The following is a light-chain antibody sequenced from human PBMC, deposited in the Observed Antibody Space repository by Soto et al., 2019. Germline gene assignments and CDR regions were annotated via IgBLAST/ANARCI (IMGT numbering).Light chain of an antibody. CDR3: QQRSNWPEFT. CDR2: DAS. J-gene: IGKJ3*01. V-gene: IGKV3-11*01. Sequence: EIVLTQSPATLSLSPGERATLSCRASQSVSSYLAWYQQKPGQAPRLLIYDASNRATGIPARFSGSGSGTDFTLTISSLEPEDFAVYYCQQRSNWPEFTFGPGTNVDIK. CDR1: QSVSSY.